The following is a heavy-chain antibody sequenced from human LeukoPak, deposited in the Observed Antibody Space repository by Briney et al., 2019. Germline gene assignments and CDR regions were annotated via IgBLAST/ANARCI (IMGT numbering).Heavy chain of an antibody. CDR1: GGSIGSYY. Sequence: LSLTCTVSGGSIGSYYWSWVRQPPEKGLEWIGNIVYTGRTNYNPSLKRRVTISIDTSKNQFSLRLNSVTAADTAVYYCARDSWWDGSKTFSDWFGPWGQGTLVTVSS. J-gene: IGHJ5*02. CDR3: ARDSWWDGSKTFSDWFGP. CDR2: IVYTGRT. D-gene: IGHD3-10*01. V-gene: IGHV4-59*01.